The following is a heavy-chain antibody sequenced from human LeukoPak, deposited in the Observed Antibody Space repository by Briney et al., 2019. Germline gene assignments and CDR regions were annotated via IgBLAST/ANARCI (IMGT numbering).Heavy chain of an antibody. CDR1: GFTFSSYS. V-gene: IGHV3-48*02. Sequence: GGSLRLSCAASGFTFSSYSMNWVRQAPGKGLEWVSYISSSSGTIYYADSVKGRFTISRDNAKNSLYLQMSSLRDEDTAVYYCARDLRGHWGQGTLVTVSS. CDR3: ARDLRGH. J-gene: IGHJ4*02. CDR2: ISSSSGTI.